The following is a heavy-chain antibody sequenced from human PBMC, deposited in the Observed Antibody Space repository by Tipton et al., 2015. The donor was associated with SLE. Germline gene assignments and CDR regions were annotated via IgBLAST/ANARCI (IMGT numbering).Heavy chain of an antibody. CDR1: GYIFSNYD. V-gene: IGHV1-18*01. CDR3: ASGIAAAGTPLDY. CDR2: ISAYNGNT. Sequence: QLVQSGAEVKKPGASVKVSCKASGYIFSNYDINWVRQAPGQGLEWMGWISAYNGNTNYAQKLQGRVTMTTDTSTSTAYMELRSLRSDDTAVYYCASGIAAAGTPLDYWGQGTLVTVSS. J-gene: IGHJ4*02. D-gene: IGHD6-13*01.